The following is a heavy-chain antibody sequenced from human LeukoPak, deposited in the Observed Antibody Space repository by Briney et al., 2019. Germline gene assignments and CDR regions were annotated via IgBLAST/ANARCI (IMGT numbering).Heavy chain of an antibody. J-gene: IGHJ6*04. CDR1: GFTFSSYG. CDR3: AKDLGVVPAYYYYYYGMDV. D-gene: IGHD2-2*01. Sequence: GRSLRLSCAASGFTFSSYGMHWVRQAPGKGLEWVAVISYDGSNKYYADSEKGRFTISRDNSKNTLYLQMNSLRAEDTAVYYCAKDLGVVPAYYYYYYGMDVWGKGTTVTVSS. V-gene: IGHV3-30*18. CDR2: ISYDGSNK.